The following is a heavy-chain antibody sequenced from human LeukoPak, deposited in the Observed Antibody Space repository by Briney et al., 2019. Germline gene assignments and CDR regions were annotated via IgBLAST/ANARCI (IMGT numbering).Heavy chain of an antibody. D-gene: IGHD1-7*01. CDR2: INDSGRI. CDR3: ARRWNYGRNYYIDV. V-gene: IGHV4-34*01. J-gene: IGHJ6*03. Sequence: SETLSLTCAVYGGSFINYYWSWIRQPPGKGLEWIGEINDSGRINYNPSLMSRVTISVDTSKNQFSLRLTSVTARDTAVYYCARRWNYGRNYYIDVWGKGATVSVSS. CDR1: GGSFINYY.